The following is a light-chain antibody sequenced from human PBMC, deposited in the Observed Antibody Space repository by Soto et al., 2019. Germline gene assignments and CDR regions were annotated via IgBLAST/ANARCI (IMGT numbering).Light chain of an antibody. CDR1: ESVSTN. V-gene: IGKV3-15*01. J-gene: IGKJ1*01. CDR2: GAS. CDR3: QQYSIWRT. Sequence: TQSPATLSFSPWEIATLACRASESVSTNLACYQQKAGQAPRLLIYGASTRATGIPARFSGSGSGTEFTLTISSLQSEDFAVYYCQQYSIWRTFGQGTKVDIK.